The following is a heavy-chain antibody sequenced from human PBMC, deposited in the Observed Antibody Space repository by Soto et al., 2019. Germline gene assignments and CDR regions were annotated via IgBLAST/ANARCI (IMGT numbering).Heavy chain of an antibody. CDR3: ARDANNRDSSVYYDVFDI. CDR2: IRKDGTQE. V-gene: IGHV3-7*05. D-gene: IGHD3-22*01. CDR1: GFTFENYW. J-gene: IGHJ3*02. Sequence: DVQLMESGGGLVQPGGSLRLSCTASGFTFENYWMTWIRQAPGKGLEWVANIRKDGTQEHYVDSVEGRFSVSSDNARASLYLQMNSLRIEDTAVYYCARDANNRDSSVYYDVFDIWGQGTRVTVSP.